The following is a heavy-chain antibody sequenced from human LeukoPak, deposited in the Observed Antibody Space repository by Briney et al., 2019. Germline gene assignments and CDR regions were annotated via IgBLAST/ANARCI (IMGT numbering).Heavy chain of an antibody. CDR3: ARHWVTTVTTGHHGAFDI. V-gene: IGHV4-59*08. CDR1: GGSISSYY. Sequence: SETLSLTCTVSGGSISSYYWSWIRQPPGKGLEWIAYISDIGSINYNPSLKSRVTISLDTSKNQFSLKLSSVTAADTAVYYCARHWVTTVTTGHHGAFDIWGQGTMVTVSS. J-gene: IGHJ3*02. D-gene: IGHD4-17*01. CDR2: ISDIGSI.